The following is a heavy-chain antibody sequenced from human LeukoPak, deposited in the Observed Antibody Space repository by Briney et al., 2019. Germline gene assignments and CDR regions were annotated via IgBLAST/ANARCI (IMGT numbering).Heavy chain of an antibody. D-gene: IGHD3-10*01. CDR1: GFTFSSYA. Sequence: GGSLRLSCAASGFTFSSYAMSWVRQAPGKGLEWASAISGSGGSTYYADSVKGRFTISRDNSKNTLYLQMNSLRAEDTAVYYCARGYGSGSYYSSHFDPWGQGTLVTVSS. V-gene: IGHV3-23*01. CDR2: ISGSGGST. CDR3: ARGYGSGSYYSSHFDP. J-gene: IGHJ5*02.